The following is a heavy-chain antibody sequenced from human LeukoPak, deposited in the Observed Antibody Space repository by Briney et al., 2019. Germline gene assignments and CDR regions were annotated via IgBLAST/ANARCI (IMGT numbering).Heavy chain of an antibody. CDR1: DGSINTYH. D-gene: IGHD2-15*01. CDR2: LYYSGST. V-gene: IGHV4-59*01. Sequence: SETLSLTCTVSDGSINTYHWSWVRQPPGRGLEWIGYLYYSGSTNYNPSLKSRVTISVDMSKNQFSLKLSSVTAADTAVYYCARVIGDGGGSYYFDSWGQGTLVTVSS. J-gene: IGHJ4*02. CDR3: ARVIGDGGGSYYFDS.